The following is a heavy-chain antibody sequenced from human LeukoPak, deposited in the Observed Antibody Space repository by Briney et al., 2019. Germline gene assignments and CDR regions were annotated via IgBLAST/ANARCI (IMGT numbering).Heavy chain of an antibody. V-gene: IGHV3-43D*04. J-gene: IGHJ4*02. CDR1: GFTFDDYA. CDR3: GKDLDSAAAGRGADH. Sequence: GGSLRLSCAASGFTFDDYAMHWVRQAPGKGLEWVSLVSWDGGYTYYADSVKGRFTISRDNSKNSLYLQMNSLRVDDTALYYCGKDLDSAAAGRGADHWGQGILVTVSS. D-gene: IGHD6-13*01. CDR2: VSWDGGYT.